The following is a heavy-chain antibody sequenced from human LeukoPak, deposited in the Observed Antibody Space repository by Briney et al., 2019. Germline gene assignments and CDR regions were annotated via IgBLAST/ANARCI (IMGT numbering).Heavy chain of an antibody. CDR1: GFTFSSHT. D-gene: IGHD4-17*01. CDR2: ISSSGSTI. V-gene: IGHV3-48*04. CDR3: ARGYGDYDLTYWFDP. J-gene: IGHJ5*02. Sequence: GGSLRLSCAASGFTFSSHTMSWVRQAPGKGLEWVSYISSSGSTIYYADSVKGRFTISRDNAKNSLYLQMNSLRAEDTAVYYCARGYGDYDLTYWFDPWGQGTLVTVSS.